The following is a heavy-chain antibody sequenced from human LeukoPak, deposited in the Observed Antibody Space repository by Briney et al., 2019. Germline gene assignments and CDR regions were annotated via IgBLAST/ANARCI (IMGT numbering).Heavy chain of an antibody. Sequence: GGSLRLSCAASGFTFDDYGMSWVRQAPGKGLEWVSYISSSGSTIYYADSVKGRFTISRDNAKNSLYLQMNSLRAEDTAVYYCARAKRDYGSGSYGSGPRSSYYYYYMDVWGKGTTVTISS. V-gene: IGHV3-11*01. J-gene: IGHJ6*03. CDR3: ARAKRDYGSGSYGSGPRSSYYYYYMDV. CDR2: ISSSGSTI. CDR1: GFTFDDYG. D-gene: IGHD3-10*01.